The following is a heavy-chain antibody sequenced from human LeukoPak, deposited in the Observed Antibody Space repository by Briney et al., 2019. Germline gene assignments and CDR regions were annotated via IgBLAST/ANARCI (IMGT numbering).Heavy chain of an antibody. D-gene: IGHD6-13*01. V-gene: IGHV4-34*01. CDR3: ARGGYSSSWYFQDYYYYYTDV. CDR2: INSGGST. Sequence: SETLSLTCAVSGGSLSGYYWTYIRQSPGKGLEWIGEINSGGSTNYNPSLKSRVTLSVDTSKKQFSLRLSSVTAADTAVYYCARGGYSSSWYFQDYYYYYTDVWGKGTTVTISS. CDR1: GGSLSGYY. J-gene: IGHJ6*03.